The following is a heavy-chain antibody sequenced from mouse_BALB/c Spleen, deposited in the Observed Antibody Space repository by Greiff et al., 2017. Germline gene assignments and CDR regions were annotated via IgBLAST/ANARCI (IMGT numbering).Heavy chain of an antibody. D-gene: IGHD2-14*01. CDR2: INPSTGYT. J-gene: IGHJ3*01. CDR3: ANRYGFAY. Sequence: VQLQQSGAELAKPGASVKMSCKASGYTFTSYWMHWVKQRPGQGLEWIGYINPSTGYTEYNQKFKDKATLTADKSSSTAYMQLSSLTSEDSAVYYCANRYGFAYWGQGTLVTVSA. V-gene: IGHV1-7*01. CDR1: GYTFTSYW.